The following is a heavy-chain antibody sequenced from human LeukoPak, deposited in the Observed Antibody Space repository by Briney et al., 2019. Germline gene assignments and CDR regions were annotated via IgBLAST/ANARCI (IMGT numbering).Heavy chain of an antibody. Sequence: SETLSLTCTVSGGSISSYYWSWIRQPPGKGLEWIGYIYYSGSTNYNPSLKSRVTISVDTSKNQFSLKLSSVTAADTAAYYCVGVSSGWYYFDYWGQGTLVTVSS. J-gene: IGHJ4*02. CDR2: IYYSGST. CDR1: GGSISSYY. V-gene: IGHV4-59*08. CDR3: VGVSSGWYYFDY. D-gene: IGHD6-19*01.